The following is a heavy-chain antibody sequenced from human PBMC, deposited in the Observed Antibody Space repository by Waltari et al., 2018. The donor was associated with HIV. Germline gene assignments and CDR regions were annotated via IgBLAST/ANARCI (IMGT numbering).Heavy chain of an antibody. Sequence: QMQLVQSGPEVKKHETSVTVPCQASGFTFTNTVVQWVRQARGQRLEWIGWIVVGSGKTNYAQKVQRRVTITRDMSTTTAYMVLSSLIFDDTAVYYCAAGTHYYDRWGQGTLVTVSS. J-gene: IGHJ4*02. V-gene: IGHV1-58*01. CDR3: AAGTHYYDR. CDR1: GFTFTNTV. CDR2: IVVGSGKT.